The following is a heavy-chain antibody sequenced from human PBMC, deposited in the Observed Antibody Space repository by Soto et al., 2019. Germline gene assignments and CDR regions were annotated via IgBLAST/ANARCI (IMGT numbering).Heavy chain of an antibody. CDR1: GFTFSNYA. Sequence: GGSLRLSCAASGFTFSNYAMHWVRQAPGKGLEWVAVISYDGSNKYYADSVKGRFTITKDTSKNQVVLTMTNMDPVDTATYYRAHSYSSSWPRDWFDPWGQGTLVTVSS. D-gene: IGHD6-13*01. CDR3: AHSYSSSWPRDWFDP. CDR2: ISYDGSNK. J-gene: IGHJ5*02. V-gene: IGHV3-30*14.